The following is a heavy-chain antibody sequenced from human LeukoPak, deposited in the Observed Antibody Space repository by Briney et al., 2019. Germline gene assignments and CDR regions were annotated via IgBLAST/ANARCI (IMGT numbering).Heavy chain of an antibody. CDR3: AKFRDRGSPRGGFDP. Sequence: GGSLRLSCAASGFTFSSYAMSWVRQAPGKGLDWVSAISGSGGTTYYAVSVKGRLTISRDNSKHTVYLEMNSLRAEDTAVYYCAKFRDRGSPRGGFDPWGQGTLVTVSS. D-gene: IGHD3-22*01. J-gene: IGHJ5*02. CDR2: ISGSGGTT. CDR1: GFTFSSYA. V-gene: IGHV3-23*01.